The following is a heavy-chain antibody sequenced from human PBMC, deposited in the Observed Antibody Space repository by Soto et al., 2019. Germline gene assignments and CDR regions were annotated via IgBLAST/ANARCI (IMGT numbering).Heavy chain of an antibody. CDR3: ARREDYDFWSGYPSAGAFDI. D-gene: IGHD3-3*01. Sequence: QVQLQESGPGLVKPSQTLSLTCTVSGGSISSGDYYWSWIRQPPGKGLEWIGYIYYSGSTYYNPSLKSRVTIAVDTSKNQFSLKLSSVTAADTAVYYCARREDYDFWSGYPSAGAFDIWGQGTMVTVSS. CDR1: GGSISSGDYY. CDR2: IYYSGST. J-gene: IGHJ3*02. V-gene: IGHV4-30-4*01.